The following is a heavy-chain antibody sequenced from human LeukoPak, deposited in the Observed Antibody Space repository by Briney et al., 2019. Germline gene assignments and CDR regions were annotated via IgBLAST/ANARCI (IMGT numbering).Heavy chain of an antibody. D-gene: IGHD5-24*01. J-gene: IGHJ4*02. CDR2: INPNSGGT. V-gene: IGHV1-2*02. CDR1: GYTFTGYY. Sequence: ASVKVSCKASGYTFTGYYMHWVRQAPGQGLEWMGWINPNSGGTNYQGRVTMTRDTSISTAYMELSRLRSEDTAVYYCARGLRDGYNLVVWGQGTLVTVSS. CDR3: ARGLRDGYNLVV.